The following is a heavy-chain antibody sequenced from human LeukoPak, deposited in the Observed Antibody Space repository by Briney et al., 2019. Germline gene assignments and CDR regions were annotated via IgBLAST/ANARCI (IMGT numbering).Heavy chain of an antibody. D-gene: IGHD5-18*01. J-gene: IGHJ3*02. CDR3: AREAGGYSYGLDAFDI. CDR2: ISSSGSTI. Sequence: PGGSLRLACAASGFTFSNAWMNWVRQAPGKGLEWVSYISSSGSTIYYADSVKGRFTISRDNAKNSLYLQMNSLRGEDTAVYYCAREAGGYSYGLDAFDIWGQGTTVTVSS. V-gene: IGHV3-48*04. CDR1: GFTFSNAW.